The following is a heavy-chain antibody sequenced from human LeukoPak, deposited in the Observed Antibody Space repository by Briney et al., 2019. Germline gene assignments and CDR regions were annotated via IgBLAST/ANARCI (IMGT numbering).Heavy chain of an antibody. V-gene: IGHV4-34*09. CDR1: GGSFSVYY. Sequence: KSSETLSLTCAVYGGSFSVYYWSWIRQPPGKGLEWIGYIYYSGSTYYNPSLKSRVTISVDTSKNQFSLKLSSVTAADTAVYYCARGIDYYDSSGYYVYYFDYWGQGTLVTVSS. J-gene: IGHJ4*02. CDR3: ARGIDYYDSSGYYVYYFDY. CDR2: IYYSGST. D-gene: IGHD3-22*01.